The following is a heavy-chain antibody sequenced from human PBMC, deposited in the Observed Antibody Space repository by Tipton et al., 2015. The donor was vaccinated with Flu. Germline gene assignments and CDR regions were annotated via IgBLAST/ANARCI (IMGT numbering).Heavy chain of an antibody. CDR3: ARDIFGYGNFDS. J-gene: IGHJ4*02. Sequence: TLSLTCTVSSGSIRSTNYFCAWIRQPPGKRLELIGSIYPSGTTYYNRSLKSRVTISVDTSKSQFSLKLRSVTAADTAVYYCARDIFGYGNFDSWGQGTLVTVTS. V-gene: IGHV4-39*01. CDR2: IYPSGTT. D-gene: IGHD3-3*02. CDR1: SGSIRSTNYF.